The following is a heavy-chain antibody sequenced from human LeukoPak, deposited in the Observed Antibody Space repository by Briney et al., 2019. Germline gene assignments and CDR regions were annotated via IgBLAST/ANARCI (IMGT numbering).Heavy chain of an antibody. CDR1: GFTFYSHG. D-gene: IGHD6-19*01. J-gene: IGHJ6*02. Sequence: GGSLRLSCAASGFTFYSHGMIWVRQAPGKGLEWVSSISSSSSYIYYADSVKGRFTISRDNAKNSLYLQMNSLRAEDTAVYYCARDGMEAVAGYYYYGMDVWGQGTTVTVSS. CDR3: ARDGMEAVAGYYYYGMDV. V-gene: IGHV3-21*01. CDR2: ISSSSSYI.